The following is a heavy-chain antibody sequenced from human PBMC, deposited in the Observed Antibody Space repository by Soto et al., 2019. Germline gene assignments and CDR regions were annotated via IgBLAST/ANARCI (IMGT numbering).Heavy chain of an antibody. V-gene: IGHV1-69*13. CDR1: GGTVGSYA. J-gene: IGHJ6*02. CDR2: IIPIPGTA. Sequence: SVKISCRASGGTVGSYAISWVRQAPGQGLEWMGGIIPIPGTANYAQKFQGRVTIAADESTSTAYMELSSLRSEDTAVYYCARSQGSSTSLEIYYYYYYGMDVWGQGTTVTVSS. D-gene: IGHD2-2*01. CDR3: ARSQGSSTSLEIYYYYYYGMDV.